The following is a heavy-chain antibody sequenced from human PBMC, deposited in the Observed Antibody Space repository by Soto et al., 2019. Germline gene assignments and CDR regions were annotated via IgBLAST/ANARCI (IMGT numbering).Heavy chain of an antibody. CDR2: FYYSGST. V-gene: IGHV4-39*01. D-gene: IGHD2-2*01. CDR3: ARLGGYCSTTGCYGYYAMDV. CDR1: GGSISSSSYC. Sequence: PSETLSLTCTVSGGSISSSSYCWGWIRQPPGKGPEWIGTFYYSGSTYSNPSRKSRVTMSLDTSKNQFSLKLSSVTAADTAVYYCARLGGYCSTTGCYGYYAMDVWGQGTTVTVSS. J-gene: IGHJ6*02.